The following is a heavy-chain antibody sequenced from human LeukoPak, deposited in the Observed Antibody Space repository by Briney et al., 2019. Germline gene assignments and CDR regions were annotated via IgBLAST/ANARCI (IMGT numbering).Heavy chain of an antibody. CDR3: TAATSNFDY. Sequence: NPGGSRRLACAASGFTFSNAWMSWVRQAPGKGREWVGLIKSKTDGGTTDYAAPVKGRFTVSRDDSRNTLYLQMNSLKTEATAVYYCTAATSNFDYWGQGTLVTVSS. CDR2: IKSKTDGGTT. CDR1: GFTFSNAW. J-gene: IGHJ4*02. V-gene: IGHV3-15*01. D-gene: IGHD2-15*01.